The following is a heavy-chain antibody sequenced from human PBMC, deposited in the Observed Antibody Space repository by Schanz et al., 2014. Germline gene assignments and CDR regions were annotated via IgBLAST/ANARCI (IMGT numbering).Heavy chain of an antibody. CDR2: ISRDGTTS. V-gene: IGHV3-11*01. CDR1: GFIFNDYY. J-gene: IGHJ5*02. Sequence: QVQLVESGGGLVKPGGSLRLSCAASGFIFNDYYMNWIRQAPGKGLEWLSYISRDGTTSYYADSVKGRFTISRENSKNTLHLQMNSLRTEDTAFYYCSTLPAYFYDSGSYSWFDPWGPGTLVTVSS. CDR3: STLPAYFYDSGSYSWFDP. D-gene: IGHD3-10*01.